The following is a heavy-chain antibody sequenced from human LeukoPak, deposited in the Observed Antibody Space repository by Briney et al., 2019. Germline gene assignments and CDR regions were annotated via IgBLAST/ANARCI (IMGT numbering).Heavy chain of an antibody. CDR2: IIPIFGTA. D-gene: IGHD2-2*01. CDR3: ARVAYCSSTSCSEHY. Sequence: ASVKVSCKASGGTFSSYAISWVRQAPGQGLEWMGGIIPIFGTANYAQKFQGRVTITADESTSTAYMELSSLRSEDTAVYYCARVAYCSSTSCSEHYWGQGTLVTVSS. V-gene: IGHV1-69*13. J-gene: IGHJ4*02. CDR1: GGTFSSYA.